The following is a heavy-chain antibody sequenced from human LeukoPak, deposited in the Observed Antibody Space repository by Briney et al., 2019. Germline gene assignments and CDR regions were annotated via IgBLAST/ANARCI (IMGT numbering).Heavy chain of an antibody. CDR2: MNPNSGDT. CDR3: ATDQYTSSSGRFDP. V-gene: IGHV1-2*02. J-gene: IGHJ5*02. CDR1: GYTFTTNY. D-gene: IGHD6-6*01. Sequence: ASAKVSCKASGYTFTTNYMHWVRQAPGQGLEWMGWMNPNSGDTKYAQKFQGRVTMTRDTSITTAYMELSRLRSDDTAVYYCATDQYTSSSGRFDPWGQGSLVTVSS.